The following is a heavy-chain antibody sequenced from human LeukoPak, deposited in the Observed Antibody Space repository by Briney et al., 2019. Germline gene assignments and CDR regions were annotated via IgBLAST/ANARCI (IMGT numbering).Heavy chain of an antibody. CDR1: GGSISSSSYY. D-gene: IGHD6-19*01. CDR3: ASHQWLTNNYFDY. V-gene: IGHV4-39*01. CDR2: MYHSGST. J-gene: IGHJ4*02. Sequence: SETLSLTCTVSGGSISSSSYYWGWIRQPPGKGLEWIGSMYHSGSTFYSPSLKSRVTISVDTPKNQFSLRLNSVTAADTAVYYCASHQWLTNNYFDYWGQGALVTVSS.